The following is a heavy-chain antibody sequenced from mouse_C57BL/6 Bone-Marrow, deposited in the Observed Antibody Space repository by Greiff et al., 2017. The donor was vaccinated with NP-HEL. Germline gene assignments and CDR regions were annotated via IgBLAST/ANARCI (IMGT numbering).Heavy chain of an antibody. Sequence: QVQLQQPGAELVMPGASVKLSCKASGYTFTSYWMHLVKQRPGQGLEWIGEIDPSDSYTNYNQKFKGKSTLTVDKSSSTAYMQLSSLTSEDSAVYYCARYGSSPAWFAYWGQGTLVTVSA. CDR1: GYTFTSYW. CDR3: ARYGSSPAWFAY. CDR2: IDPSDSYT. V-gene: IGHV1-69*01. D-gene: IGHD1-1*01. J-gene: IGHJ3*01.